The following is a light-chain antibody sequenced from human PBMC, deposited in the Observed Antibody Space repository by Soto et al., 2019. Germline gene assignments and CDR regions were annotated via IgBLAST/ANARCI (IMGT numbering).Light chain of an antibody. CDR2: DAS. CDR3: QQRGDWPRT. CDR1: QSVGSN. V-gene: IGKV3-11*01. Sequence: EIVMTQSPATLSVSPGERATLSCRASQSVGSNLAWYQQKPGQAPRLLIYDASSRATGIPARFSGSGSGTDFTLTISSLEPEDFAVYYCQQRGDWPRTFGQGTKLEI. J-gene: IGKJ2*01.